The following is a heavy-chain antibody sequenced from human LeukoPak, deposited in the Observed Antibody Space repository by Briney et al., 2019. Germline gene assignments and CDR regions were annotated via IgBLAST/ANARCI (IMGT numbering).Heavy chain of an antibody. Sequence: ASVKVSCKASGYTFTSYYMHWVRQAPGQGLEWMGGIIPIFGTANYAQKFQGRVTITADESTSTAYMELSSLRSEDTAVYYCARAFMTTVTRYYFDYWGQGTLVTVSS. V-gene: IGHV1-69*13. CDR2: IIPIFGTA. D-gene: IGHD4-17*01. CDR1: GYTFTSYY. CDR3: ARAFMTTVTRYYFDY. J-gene: IGHJ4*02.